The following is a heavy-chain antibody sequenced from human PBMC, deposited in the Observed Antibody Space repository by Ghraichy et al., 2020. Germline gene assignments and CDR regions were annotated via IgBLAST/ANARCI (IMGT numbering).Heavy chain of an antibody. CDR2: IYYTGST. V-gene: IGHV4-59*01. D-gene: IGHD3-3*01. Sequence: SETLSLTCTVSGGSISSYYWSWIRQPPGKGLEWIGYIYYTGSTDYNTSLKSRLTISVDTSKNQFSLKLSSVTAADTAVYYCARKGVRFGDFYGMDVWGQGTTVTVSS. CDR3: ARKGVRFGDFYGMDV. J-gene: IGHJ6*02. CDR1: GGSISSYY.